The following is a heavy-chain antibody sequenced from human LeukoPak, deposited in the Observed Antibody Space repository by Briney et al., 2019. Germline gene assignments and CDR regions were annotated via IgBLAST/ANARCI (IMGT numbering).Heavy chain of an antibody. J-gene: IGHJ6*02. CDR1: GFTFSSYS. CDR3: ARDLGPNSGINYYYYYGMDV. Sequence: GGSLRLSCAASGFTFSSYSMNWVRQAPGKGLEWVSSISSSSSYIYYADSVKGRFTISRDNAKNSLYLQMNSLRAEDTAVYYCARDLGPNSGINYYYYYGMDVWGQGTTVTVSS. D-gene: IGHD4-23*01. CDR2: ISSSSSYI. V-gene: IGHV3-21*01.